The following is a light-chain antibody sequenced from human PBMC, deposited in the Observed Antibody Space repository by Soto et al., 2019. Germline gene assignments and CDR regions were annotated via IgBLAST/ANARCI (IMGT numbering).Light chain of an antibody. CDR2: HAS. J-gene: IGKJ2*01. CDR1: HSVSSSY. Sequence: EIVLTQSPGTLSLSPGERATLSCRASHSVSSSYLAWYQQKPGLAPRLLIYHASTRATGIPVRFSGSGSGTDFALTISRLEPEDFAVYYCQQYGTSPYTFGQGTKLEIK. CDR3: QQYGTSPYT. V-gene: IGKV3-20*01.